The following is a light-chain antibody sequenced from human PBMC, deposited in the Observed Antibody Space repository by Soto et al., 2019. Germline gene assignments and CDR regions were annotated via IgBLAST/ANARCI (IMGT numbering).Light chain of an antibody. CDR2: GAS. J-gene: IGKJ1*01. V-gene: IGKV3-20*01. CDR3: QQYGSSLQGT. CDR1: QTVSSSY. Sequence: EIVMTQSPGTLSLSPGQRATLSYRAGQTVSSSYLAWYQQKPGQAPRLLIYGASSRATGIPDRFSGSGSGTDFTLTISRLEPEDFAVYYCQQYGSSLQGTFGQGTKVDIK.